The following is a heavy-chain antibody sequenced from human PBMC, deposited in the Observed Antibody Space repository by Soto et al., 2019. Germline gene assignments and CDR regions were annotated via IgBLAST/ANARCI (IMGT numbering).Heavy chain of an antibody. CDR2: ISSTTNYI. J-gene: IGHJ4*02. CDR3: VRARSTDSRPDY. CDR1: GFTFTRYS. Sequence: EVQLVESGGGLVKPGGSLRLSCAASGFTFTRYSMNWVRQAPGKGLEWVSSISSTTNYIYYGDSMKGRFTISRDNAKNSLFLQLDSLRAEDTAVYFCVRARSTDSRPDYWGQGTLVTVSS. D-gene: IGHD3-22*01. V-gene: IGHV3-21*01.